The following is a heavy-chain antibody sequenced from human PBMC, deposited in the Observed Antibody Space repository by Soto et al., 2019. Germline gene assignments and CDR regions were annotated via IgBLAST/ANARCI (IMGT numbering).Heavy chain of an antibody. J-gene: IGHJ5*02. D-gene: IGHD1-26*01. CDR1: GGSISSYC. V-gene: IGHV4-59*01. CDR2: IYYSGST. CDR3: ARQGGSYGGSLFDP. Sequence: SETLSLTCTVSGGSISSYCWSWIRQPPGKGLEWIGYIYYSGSTNYNPSLKSRVTISVDTSKNQFSLKLSSVTAADTAVYYCARQGGSYGGSLFDPWGQGTLDIVSS.